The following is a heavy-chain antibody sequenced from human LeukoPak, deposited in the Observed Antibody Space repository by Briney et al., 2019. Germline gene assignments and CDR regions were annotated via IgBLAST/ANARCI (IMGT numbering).Heavy chain of an antibody. Sequence: ASVKVSCKASGYTFTGYYMHWVRQAPGQGLEWMGWINPNSGGTNYAQKFQGWVTMTRDTSISTAYMELSRLRSDDTAVYYCARGPLVGATHYFDYWGQGTLVTVSS. CDR3: ARGPLVGATHYFDY. CDR1: GYTFTGYY. J-gene: IGHJ4*02. CDR2: INPNSGGT. V-gene: IGHV1-2*04. D-gene: IGHD1-26*01.